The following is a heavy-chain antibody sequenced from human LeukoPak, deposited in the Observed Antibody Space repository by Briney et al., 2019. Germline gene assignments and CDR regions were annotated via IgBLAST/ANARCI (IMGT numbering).Heavy chain of an antibody. D-gene: IGHD4-17*01. CDR2: IYYSGST. CDR3: ARANADTGDYDYYYYYYMDV. J-gene: IGHJ6*03. CDR1: GGSIISYY. V-gene: IGHV4-59*01. Sequence: SETLSLTCTVSGGSIISYYWSWIRQPPGKGLEWIGYIYYSGSTNYNPSLKSRVTISVDTSKNQFSLKLSPVTAADTAVYYCARANADTGDYDYYYYYYMDVWGKGTTVTISS.